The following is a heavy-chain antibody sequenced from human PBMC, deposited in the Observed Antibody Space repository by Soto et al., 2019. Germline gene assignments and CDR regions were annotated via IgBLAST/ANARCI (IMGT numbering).Heavy chain of an antibody. CDR2: IYYSGST. Sequence: QVQLQESGPGLVKPSETLSLTCTVSGGSISSYYWSWIRQPPGKGLEWIGYIYYSGSTNYNPSLTSRVTISVDTSKNQFSLKLSSVTAADTAVYYCARRTRRGDYGDYDAFDIWGQGTMVTVSS. J-gene: IGHJ3*02. D-gene: IGHD4-17*01. CDR1: GGSISSYY. CDR3: ARRTRRGDYGDYDAFDI. V-gene: IGHV4-59*08.